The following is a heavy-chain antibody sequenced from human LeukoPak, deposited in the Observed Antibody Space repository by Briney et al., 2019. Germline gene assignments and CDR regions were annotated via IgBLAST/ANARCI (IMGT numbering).Heavy chain of an antibody. D-gene: IGHD6-13*01. CDR2: IKQDGREK. Sequence: LAGGSLRLSCAGSGFTFSNYWMSWVRQAPGKGPEWVANIKQDGREKHYVDSVKGRFTISRDNAKSSLYLQMNSLRAEDTAVYYCTRDEAAATNWGQGTLVTVSS. CDR1: GFTFSNYW. CDR3: TRDEAAATN. J-gene: IGHJ4*02. V-gene: IGHV3-7*01.